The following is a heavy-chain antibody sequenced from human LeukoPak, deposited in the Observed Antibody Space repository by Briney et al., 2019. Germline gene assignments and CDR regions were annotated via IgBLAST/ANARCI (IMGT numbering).Heavy chain of an antibody. V-gene: IGHV1-2*02. D-gene: IGHD4-23*01. Sequence: ASVTVSCKASGYTFTGYYMHWVRQAPGQGLEWMGWINPKSGDTTYAQKFQGRVTMTRDMSISTAYMELSSLRSDDTAVYYCARELTLDYWGQGTLVTVSS. CDR1: GYTFTGYY. J-gene: IGHJ4*02. CDR2: INPKSGDT. CDR3: ARELTLDY.